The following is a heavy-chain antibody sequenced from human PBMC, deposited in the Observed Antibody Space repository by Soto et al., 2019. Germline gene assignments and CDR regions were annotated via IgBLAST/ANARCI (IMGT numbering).Heavy chain of an antibody. J-gene: IGHJ4*02. CDR1: GSTFSSIG. CDR3: ARDLDASGSYYTDY. CDR2: ISPYKGNT. V-gene: IGHV1-18*01. D-gene: IGHD3-10*01. Sequence: GASVKVSCKASGSTFSSIGISCVRQAPGPGLEWMGWISPYKGNTHYAQGLQGRVTMTTDTSTSTAYMELRSLRSDDTAVCYCARDLDASGSYYTDYWGQGTLITVSS.